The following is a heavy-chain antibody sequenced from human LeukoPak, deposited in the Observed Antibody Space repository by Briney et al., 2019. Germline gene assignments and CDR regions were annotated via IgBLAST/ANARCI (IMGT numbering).Heavy chain of an antibody. Sequence: HPGGSLRLSCAASGFTFSSYGMHWVRHAPGKGLVWVSRINSDGSSTSYADSVKGRFTISRDNAKNTLYLQMSSLRAEDTAVYYCARELRLPGHDAFDIWGQGTMVTVSS. D-gene: IGHD4-17*01. CDR2: INSDGSST. CDR1: GFTFSSYG. J-gene: IGHJ3*02. CDR3: ARELRLPGHDAFDI. V-gene: IGHV3-74*01.